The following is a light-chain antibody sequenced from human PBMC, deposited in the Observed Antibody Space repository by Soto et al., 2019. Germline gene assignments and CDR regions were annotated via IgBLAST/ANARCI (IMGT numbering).Light chain of an antibody. CDR1: SSNIGAGYD. CDR3: QSYDSSLSAVV. CDR2: GNS. V-gene: IGLV1-40*01. J-gene: IGLJ2*01. Sequence: QSVLTQPPSVSGAPGQRVTISCTGSSSNIGAGYDVHWYRQLPGTAPKLLIYGNSNRPSGVPDRFSGYKSGTSAYLAITGRQAEDEADYYCQSYDSSLSAVVFGGGTKLTVL.